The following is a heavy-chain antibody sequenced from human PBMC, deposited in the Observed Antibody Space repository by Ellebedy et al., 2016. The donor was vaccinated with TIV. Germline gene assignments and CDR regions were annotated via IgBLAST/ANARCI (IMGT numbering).Heavy chain of an antibody. J-gene: IGHJ1*01. D-gene: IGHD3-22*01. CDR3: ARDRNYYDSSGGFQH. V-gene: IGHV3-33*01. CDR2: IWYDGSNK. CDR1: GFTFSSYG. Sequence: GGSLRLSCAASGFTFSSYGMHWVRQAPGKGLEWVAVIWYDGSNKYYADSVKGRFTISRDNSKNTLYLQMNSLRAEDTAVYYCARDRNYYDSSGGFQHWGQGTLVTVSS.